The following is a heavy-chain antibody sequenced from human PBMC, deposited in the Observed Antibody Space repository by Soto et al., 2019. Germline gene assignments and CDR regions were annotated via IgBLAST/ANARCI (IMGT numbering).Heavy chain of an antibody. Sequence: QVQLVESGGGVVQPGRSLRLSCAASGFTFGAYSMHWVRQPPGKGLEWVAVISYDGKNERYTDPVKGRFTVSRDNSKSTMYLQMNSLRSEDTAVYDCARDGYSGRSDGFDIWGQGTMVTVSS. V-gene: IGHV3-30*04. CDR1: GFTFGAYS. CDR3: ARDGYSGRSDGFDI. J-gene: IGHJ3*02. D-gene: IGHD1-26*01. CDR2: ISYDGKNE.